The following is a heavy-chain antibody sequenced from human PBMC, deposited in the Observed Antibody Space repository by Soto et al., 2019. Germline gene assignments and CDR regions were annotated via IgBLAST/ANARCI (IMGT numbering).Heavy chain of an antibody. Sequence: GESLKISCAASGFTFSSYAMSWVRQAPGKGLEWVSAISGSGGSTYYADSVKGRFTISRDNSKNTLYLQMNSLRAEDTAVYYCAKFISGAVVPAAMFVVYWGQGTLVTVSS. CDR2: ISGSGGST. CDR3: AKFISGAVVPAAMFVVY. D-gene: IGHD2-2*01. J-gene: IGHJ4*02. V-gene: IGHV3-23*01. CDR1: GFTFSSYA.